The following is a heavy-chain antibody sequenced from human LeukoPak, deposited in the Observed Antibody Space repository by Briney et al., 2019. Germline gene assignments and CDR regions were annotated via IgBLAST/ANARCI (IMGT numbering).Heavy chain of an antibody. CDR3: ARDVTGSSWTDY. CDR2: IYSGGST. D-gene: IGHD6-13*01. Sequence: GSLRLSCAASGFTVSSNYMSWVRQAPGKGLEWVSVIYSGGSTYYADSVKGRFTISRDNSKNTLYLQMNSLRAEDTAVYYCARDVTGSSWTDYWGQGTLVTVSS. V-gene: IGHV3-53*01. CDR1: GFTVSSNY. J-gene: IGHJ4*02.